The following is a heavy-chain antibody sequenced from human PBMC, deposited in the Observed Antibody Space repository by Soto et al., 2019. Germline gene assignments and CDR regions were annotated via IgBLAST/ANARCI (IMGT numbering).Heavy chain of an antibody. CDR1: GGSISSGDYY. V-gene: IGHV4-30-4*01. CDR3: DSNSYGHTFYDY. D-gene: IGHD5-18*01. J-gene: IGHJ4*02. Sequence: QVQLQESGPGLVKPSQTLSLTCTVSGGSISSGDYYWSWIRQPPGKGLEWIGYIYDSGSTYYNPALKSLVTISVATSKNQFSLKLSSVSDADAAVYYCDSNSYGHTFYDYWGQGTLVTVSS. CDR2: IYDSGST.